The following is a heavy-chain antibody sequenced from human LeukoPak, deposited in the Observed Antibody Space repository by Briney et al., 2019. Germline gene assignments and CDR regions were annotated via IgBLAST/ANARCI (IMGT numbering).Heavy chain of an antibody. CDR1: GGSISSGSYY. J-gene: IGHJ5*02. D-gene: IGHD3-3*01. CDR2: IYTSGST. V-gene: IGHV4-61*02. Sequence: PSETLSLTCTVSGGSISSGSYYWNWIRQPAGKGLEWIGRIYTSGSTNYNPSLKSRVTISVDTSKNQFSLKLSSVTAADTAVYYCARATITIFGVGGWFDPWGQGTLVTVSS. CDR3: ARATITIFGVGGWFDP.